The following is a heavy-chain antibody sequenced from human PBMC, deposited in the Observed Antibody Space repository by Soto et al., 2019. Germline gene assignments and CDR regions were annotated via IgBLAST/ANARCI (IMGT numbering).Heavy chain of an antibody. Sequence: PSETLSLTCAVYGGSFSGYYWSWIRQPPGKGLEWIGEINHSGSTNYNPSLKSRVTMSVDTSKNQFSLKLSSVTAADTAVYYCARLGWQYDKNDYWGQGTLVTVSS. CDR1: GGSFSGYY. CDR3: ARLGWQYDKNDY. CDR2: INHSGST. V-gene: IGHV4-34*01. J-gene: IGHJ4*02. D-gene: IGHD3-22*01.